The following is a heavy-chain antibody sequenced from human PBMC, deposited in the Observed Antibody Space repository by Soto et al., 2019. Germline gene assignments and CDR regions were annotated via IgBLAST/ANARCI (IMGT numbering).Heavy chain of an antibody. D-gene: IGHD5-12*01. CDR3: ARRSSVFDVSWFDP. V-gene: IGHV2-5*02. CDR2: TYWDDDK. J-gene: IGHJ5*02. Sequence: QITLKESGPTLVKPTQTLTLTCTISGFSLSTSGVGVGWFRQPPGKALEWLALTYWDDDKRYSPSLNSRLTITNNTSKNQVVLSMTNMAPVATATDYSARRSSVFDVSWFDPWGQGIRVNVPS. CDR1: GFSLSTSGVG.